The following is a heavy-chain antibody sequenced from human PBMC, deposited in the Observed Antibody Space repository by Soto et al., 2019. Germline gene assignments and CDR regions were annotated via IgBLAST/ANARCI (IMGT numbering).Heavy chain of an antibody. CDR1: GGSFRGYY. V-gene: IGHV4-34*01. CDR3: ARGLEVTTYWVGRPSSPRYYYMDV. J-gene: IGHJ6*03. D-gene: IGHD4-4*01. Sequence: SETLSLTCAVYGGSFRGYYLSWIRQPPGKGLEWIGEINHSGSTNYNPSLKSRVTISVDTSKNQFSLKLSSVTAADTAVYYCARGLEVTTYWVGRPSSPRYYYMDVWGKGTTVTVSS. CDR2: INHSGST.